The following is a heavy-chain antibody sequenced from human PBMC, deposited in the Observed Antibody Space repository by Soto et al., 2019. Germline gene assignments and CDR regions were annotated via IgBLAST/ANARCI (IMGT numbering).Heavy chain of an antibody. CDR3: ARDSSGYYSIDY. CDR1: GGSISSGGYY. D-gene: IGHD3-22*01. V-gene: IGHV4-31*03. J-gene: IGHJ4*02. Sequence: SETLSLTCTVSGGSISSGGYYWSWIRQHPGKGLEWIGYIYYSGTTYYNPSLKSRLTISVDTSKNQFTLDLSSVTAADTAVYYCARDSSGYYSIDYWGQGTLVTVSS. CDR2: IYYSGTT.